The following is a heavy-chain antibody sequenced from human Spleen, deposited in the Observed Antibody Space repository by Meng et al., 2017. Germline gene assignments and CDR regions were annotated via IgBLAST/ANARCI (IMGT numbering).Heavy chain of an antibody. D-gene: IGHD2-15*01. Sequence: ASVKVSCKASGYTFTNYGISWVRQAPGQGLEWMGRINPDTGVTNYAQKFQGRVTVTRDTSISTAYMELSRLRSDDTAVYYCATLIVVVVAAEGPGMDVWGQGTTVTVSS. CDR1: GYTFTNYG. V-gene: IGHV1-2*06. CDR3: ATLIVVVVAAEGPGMDV. CDR2: INPDTGVT. J-gene: IGHJ6*02.